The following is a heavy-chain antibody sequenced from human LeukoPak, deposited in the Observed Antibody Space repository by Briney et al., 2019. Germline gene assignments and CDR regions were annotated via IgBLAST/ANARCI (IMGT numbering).Heavy chain of an antibody. CDR2: INPSGGST. Sequence: GASVKVSCKASGYTFTSYYMHWVRQAPGQGLEWMGIINPSGGSTSYAQKFQGRVTMTRDTSTSTVYMELSSLRSEDTAVYYCAKNSLFWGGGGGYYYYRDVWGKGTTVTVPS. CDR3: AKNSLFWGGGGGYYYYRDV. J-gene: IGHJ6*03. D-gene: IGHD3-16*01. CDR1: GYTFTSYY. V-gene: IGHV1-46*01.